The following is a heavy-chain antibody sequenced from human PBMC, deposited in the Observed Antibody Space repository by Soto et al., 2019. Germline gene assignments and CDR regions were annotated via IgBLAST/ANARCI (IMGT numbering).Heavy chain of an antibody. Sequence: DSVKVSCKASGYTFTGYYMHWVRQAPGQGLEWMGWINPNSGGTNYAQKFQGWVTMTRDTSISTAYMELSRLRSDDTAVYYCARVGILAAAGADAFDIWGQGTMVTVSS. J-gene: IGHJ3*02. CDR1: GYTFTGYY. CDR2: INPNSGGT. CDR3: ARVGILAAAGADAFDI. V-gene: IGHV1-2*04. D-gene: IGHD6-13*01.